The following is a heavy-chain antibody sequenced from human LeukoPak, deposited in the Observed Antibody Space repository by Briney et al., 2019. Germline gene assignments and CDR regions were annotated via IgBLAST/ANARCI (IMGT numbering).Heavy chain of an antibody. CDR2: IQQDGSGE. CDR3: ARRRCTSTSCFADY. J-gene: IGHJ4*02. Sequence: GGSLRLSCEASGFPFSTFWMIWVRQPPGKGLEWVAKIQQDGSGEQYVDSVKGRFTISRDNAKNSLYLQMNSLRAEDTAVYYCARRRCTSTSCFADYWGQGTLVTVSS. V-gene: IGHV3-7*01. CDR1: GFPFSTFW. D-gene: IGHD2-2*01.